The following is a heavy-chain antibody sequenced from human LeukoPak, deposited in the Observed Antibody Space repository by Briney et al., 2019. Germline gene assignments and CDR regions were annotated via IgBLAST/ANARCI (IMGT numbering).Heavy chain of an antibody. Sequence: SETLSITCAVYGGSFSGYYWSWIRQPPGKGLEWIGEINHSGSTNYNPSLKSRVTISVDTSKNQFSLKLSSVTAADTAVYYCALPGYSSGWHYFDYWGQGTLLTVSS. D-gene: IGHD6-19*01. J-gene: IGHJ4*02. CDR3: ALPGYSSGWHYFDY. V-gene: IGHV4-34*01. CDR1: GGSFSGYY. CDR2: INHSGST.